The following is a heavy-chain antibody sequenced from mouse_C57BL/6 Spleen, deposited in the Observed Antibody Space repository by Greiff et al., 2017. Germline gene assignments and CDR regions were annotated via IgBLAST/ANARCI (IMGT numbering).Heavy chain of an antibody. D-gene: IGHD4-1*02. CDR1: GYTFTSYW. Sequence: VQLQQPGAELVKPGASVKMSCKASGYTFTSYWITWVKQRPGQGLEWIGDIDPGSGSTNYTETFKSKATLTVDTSSSTSYMQLSRLTSEDTAVYYCARPQLYWYFDVWGTGTTVTVSS. V-gene: IGHV1-55*01. CDR3: ARPQLYWYFDV. CDR2: IDPGSGST. J-gene: IGHJ1*03.